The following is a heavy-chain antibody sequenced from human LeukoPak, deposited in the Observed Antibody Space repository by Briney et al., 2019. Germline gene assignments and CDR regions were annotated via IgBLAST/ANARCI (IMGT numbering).Heavy chain of an antibody. V-gene: IGHV5-51*01. CDR2: IYPGDSET. D-gene: IGHD3-22*01. CDR3: ARRRTDYYDSSGSILDYYYYYYMDD. CDR1: GYNFISYW. Sequence: GESLKISCKASGYNFISYWIGWVRQMPGKGLEWMGLIYPGDSETRYSPSFQGQVILSVDKSSTTAYLQWISLKASDTAMYYCARRRTDYYDSSGSILDYYYYYYMDDWGKGTTVTVSS. J-gene: IGHJ6*03.